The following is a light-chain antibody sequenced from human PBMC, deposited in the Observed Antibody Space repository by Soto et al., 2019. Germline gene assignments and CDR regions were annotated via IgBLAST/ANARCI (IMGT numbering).Light chain of an antibody. J-gene: IGKJ2*01. CDR1: QSIGDS. Sequence: DIQMTQSPSTLSTYVGDRVTITCRASQSIGDSLAWYQQKLGKAPKLLIYKVSILESGVQSRFSGSGSGTEFTLTINSLQPDDFATYFCQQYDSYSYDFGQGTKLEIK. V-gene: IGKV1-5*03. CDR3: QQYDSYSYD. CDR2: KVS.